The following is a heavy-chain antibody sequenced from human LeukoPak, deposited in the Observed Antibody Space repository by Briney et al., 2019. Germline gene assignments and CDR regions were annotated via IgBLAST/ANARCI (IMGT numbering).Heavy chain of an antibody. Sequence: SETLSLTCTVSGGSISSGSYYWSWIRQPAGKGLEWIRRIYTSGSTNYNPSLKSRVTISVDTSKNQFSLKLSSVTAADTAVCYCARDRVPVVPAAMGSVEAFDIWGQGTMVTVSS. V-gene: IGHV4-61*02. CDR3: ARDRVPVVPAAMGSVEAFDI. D-gene: IGHD2-2*01. CDR2: IYTSGST. J-gene: IGHJ3*02. CDR1: GGSISSGSYY.